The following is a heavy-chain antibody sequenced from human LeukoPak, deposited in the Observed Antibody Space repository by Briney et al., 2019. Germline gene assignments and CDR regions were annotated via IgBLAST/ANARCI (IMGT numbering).Heavy chain of an antibody. J-gene: IGHJ5*02. V-gene: IGHV3-23*01. CDR2: ITGSGSRT. Sequence: PGGSLRLSCAASGFTFSSYGMSWVRQAPGKGLEWVSAITGSGSRTYYADSVKGRFTISRDNSKNTVYLQMNSLRAEDTAVYYCAKDVVRFGELWGVDWFDPWGQGTLVTVSS. CDR3: AKDVVRFGELWGVDWFDP. CDR1: GFTFSSYG. D-gene: IGHD3-10*01.